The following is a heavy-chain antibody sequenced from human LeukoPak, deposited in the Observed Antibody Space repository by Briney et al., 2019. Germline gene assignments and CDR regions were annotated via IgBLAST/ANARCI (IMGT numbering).Heavy chain of an antibody. CDR1: GFTFSNAW. V-gene: IGHV3-15*01. J-gene: IGHJ4*02. CDR3: TTVYCSGDSCYYY. CDR2: IKSKTDGGTT. Sequence: GGSLRLSCAASGFTFSNAWMSWVRQAPGKGLEWVGRIKSKTDGGTTDYAAPVKGRFTISRDDPNNTLYLQVNSLKTEDTAVYYCTTVYCSGDSCYYYWGQGTLVTVSS. D-gene: IGHD2-15*01.